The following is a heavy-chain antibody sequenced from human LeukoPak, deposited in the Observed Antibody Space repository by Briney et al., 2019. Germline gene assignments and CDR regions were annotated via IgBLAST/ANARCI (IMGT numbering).Heavy chain of an antibody. D-gene: IGHD1-14*01. J-gene: IGHJ4*02. CDR2: IDTAGDT. Sequence: GGSLRLSCAASGFTFSSHDMHWVRQAAGKGLEWVSAIDTAGDTYYPGSVKGRFTISRDNSKNTLYLHINSLRAEDTAVYYCVKDNPLDYWGQGTLVIVSS. CDR3: VKDNPLDY. V-gene: IGHV3-13*01. CDR1: GFTFSSHD.